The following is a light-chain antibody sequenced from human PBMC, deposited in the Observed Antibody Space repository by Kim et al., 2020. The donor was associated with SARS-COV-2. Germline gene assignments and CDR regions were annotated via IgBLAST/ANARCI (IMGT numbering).Light chain of an antibody. CDR3: NSRDSSGNHYV. Sequence: ALGQTVRITCQGDSLRSYYASWYQQKPGQAPVLVIYGKINRPSGIPDRFSGSSSGNTASLTITGAQAEDEADYYCNSRDSSGNHYVFGTGTKVTVL. J-gene: IGLJ1*01. CDR2: GKI. V-gene: IGLV3-19*01. CDR1: SLRSYY.